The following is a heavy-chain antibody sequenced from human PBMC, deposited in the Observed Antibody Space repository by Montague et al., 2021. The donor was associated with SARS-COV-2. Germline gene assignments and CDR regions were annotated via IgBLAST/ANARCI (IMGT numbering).Heavy chain of an antibody. V-gene: IGHV4-34*01. CDR2: ISQSGNT. D-gene: IGHD2-2*02. CDR1: GGSFSRYY. CDR3: ARLGDGIVPSPILGLGPYYSFYYMDV. J-gene: IGHJ6*03. Sequence: ETLSLTCAVSGGSFSRYYWSWIRQPPGKGLEWIGEISQSGNTKYNPSLQSRVSISLDTSRNQFSLKVSSVTAADTAIYYCARLGDGIVPSPILGLGPYYSFYYMDVWGRGTTVTVSS.